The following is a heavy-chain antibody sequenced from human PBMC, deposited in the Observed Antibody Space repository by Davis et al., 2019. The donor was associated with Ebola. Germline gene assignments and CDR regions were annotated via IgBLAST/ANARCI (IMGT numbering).Heavy chain of an antibody. CDR3: ARDRRDGYNYGYYYYYYGMDV. D-gene: IGHD5-24*01. Sequence: SVKVSCKASGGTFSSYAISWVRQAPGQGLEWMGGIIPIFGTANYAQKFQGRVTITADESTSTAYMELSSLRSEDTAVYYCARDRRDGYNYGYYYYYYGMDVWGKGTTVTVSS. CDR2: IIPIFGTA. V-gene: IGHV1-69*13. J-gene: IGHJ6*04. CDR1: GGTFSSYA.